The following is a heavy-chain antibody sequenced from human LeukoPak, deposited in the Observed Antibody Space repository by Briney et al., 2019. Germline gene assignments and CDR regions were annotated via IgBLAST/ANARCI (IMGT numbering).Heavy chain of an antibody. CDR3: ARGGGDCSSTSCYESIDY. CDR1: GFTFSSYA. D-gene: IGHD2-2*01. V-gene: IGHV3-23*01. J-gene: IGHJ4*02. CDR2: ISAGGGST. Sequence: GGSLRLSCAASGFTFSSYAMSWVRQAPGKGLEWVSAISAGGGSTYYADSVKGRFTISRDNSKNTLYLQMNSLRAEDSAVYYCARGGGDCSSTSCYESIDYWGQGTLVTVSS.